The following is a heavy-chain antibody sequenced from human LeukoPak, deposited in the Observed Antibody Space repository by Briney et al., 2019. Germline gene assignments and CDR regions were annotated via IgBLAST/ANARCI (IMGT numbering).Heavy chain of an antibody. D-gene: IGHD6-13*01. Sequence: GGSLRLSCAASGFTFSSYAMSWVRQAPGKGLEWVSAISGSGGSTYYADSVKGRFTISRDNSKNTLYLQMNSLRAGDTAVYYCAKDVRYSSSWYFDYWGQGTLVTVSS. CDR2: ISGSGGST. J-gene: IGHJ4*02. V-gene: IGHV3-23*01. CDR3: AKDVRYSSSWYFDY. CDR1: GFTFSSYA.